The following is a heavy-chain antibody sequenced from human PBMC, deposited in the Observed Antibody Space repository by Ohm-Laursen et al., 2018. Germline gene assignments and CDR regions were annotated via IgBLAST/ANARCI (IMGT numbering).Heavy chain of an antibody. Sequence: SLRLSCSASGFTFSTYGMHWVRQAPGKGLEWVAVISYDGSNKYYADSVKGRFTISRDNSKNTLYLQMNSLRAEDTAVYYCAKDPSSSWYLGDFDYWGQGTLVTVSS. V-gene: IGHV3-30*18. CDR2: ISYDGSNK. J-gene: IGHJ4*02. CDR3: AKDPSSSWYLGDFDY. D-gene: IGHD6-13*01. CDR1: GFTFSTYG.